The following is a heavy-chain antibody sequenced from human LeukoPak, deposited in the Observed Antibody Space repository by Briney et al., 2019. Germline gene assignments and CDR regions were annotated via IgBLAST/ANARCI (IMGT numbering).Heavy chain of an antibody. V-gene: IGHV3-21*01. D-gene: IGHD3-22*01. CDR2: ISSSSSYI. J-gene: IGHJ4*02. CDR3: ARAVVVDSYYFDY. CDR1: GFTFSSYS. Sequence: PGGSLRLSCAASGFTFSSYSMNWVRQAPGKGLEWVSSISSSSSYIYYADSVKGRFTISRDNAKNSLYLQMNSLRAEDTAVYYCARAVVVDSYYFDYWGQGTLVTVSS.